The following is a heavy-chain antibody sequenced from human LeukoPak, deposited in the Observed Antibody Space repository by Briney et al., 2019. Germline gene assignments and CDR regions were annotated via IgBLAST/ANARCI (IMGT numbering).Heavy chain of an antibody. CDR1: GFIFSNSA. CDR2: ISGSGANM. Sequence: GRSLRLSCAASGFIFSNSAMSWVRQAPGKGLEWVSSISGSGANMHFADSLKGRFTISRDNSKNTLYLQMDSLRPEDTAVYYCAKTFCSSTKCYPTWFESWGQGILVAVSS. J-gene: IGHJ5*01. D-gene: IGHD2-2*01. CDR3: AKTFCSSTKCYPTWFES. V-gene: IGHV3-23*01.